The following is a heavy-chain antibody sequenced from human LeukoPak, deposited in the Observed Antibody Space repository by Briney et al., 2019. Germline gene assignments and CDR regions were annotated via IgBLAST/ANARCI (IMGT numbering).Heavy chain of an antibody. V-gene: IGHV1-69*02. D-gene: IGHD2-21*02. J-gene: IGHJ4*02. Sequence: GASVKVSCKASGGTFSSYTISWVRQAPGQGLEWMGRIIPILGIANYAQKFQGRVTITADKSTSTAYMELSSLRSEDTAVYYCARAGGDKIRGGFDYWGQGTLSPSPQ. CDR2: IIPILGIA. CDR3: ARAGGDKIRGGFDY. CDR1: GGTFSSYT.